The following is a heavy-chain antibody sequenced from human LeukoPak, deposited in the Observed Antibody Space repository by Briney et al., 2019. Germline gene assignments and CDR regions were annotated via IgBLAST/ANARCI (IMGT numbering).Heavy chain of an antibody. D-gene: IGHD4/OR15-4a*01. Sequence: GESLRLSCAASGFTFQNYAMFWVRQTPVKGLEWVAFISYDGKVDYYADSVRGRFTISRDNSKNTLYLHMNSLRVEDTATYFCARALNRHIGAFEYWGQGALVTVSS. CDR2: ISYDGKVD. V-gene: IGHV3-30*14. CDR1: GFTFQNYA. J-gene: IGHJ4*02. CDR3: ARALNRHIGAFEY.